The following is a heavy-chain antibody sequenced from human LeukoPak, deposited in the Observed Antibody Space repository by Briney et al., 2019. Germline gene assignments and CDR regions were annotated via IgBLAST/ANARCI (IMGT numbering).Heavy chain of an antibody. Sequence: GGSLRLSCAASGFTFSNSWMSWVRQAPGKGLEWVAYIKKTGSETYYVDSVKGRFTITRDNARNSLFLQMNSLRAEDTAVYYCAREDGYCSGGNCYSYFDSWGQGTLVTVSS. D-gene: IGHD2-15*01. CDR1: GFTFSNSW. V-gene: IGHV3-7*01. J-gene: IGHJ4*02. CDR3: AREDGYCSGGNCYSYFDS. CDR2: IKKTGSET.